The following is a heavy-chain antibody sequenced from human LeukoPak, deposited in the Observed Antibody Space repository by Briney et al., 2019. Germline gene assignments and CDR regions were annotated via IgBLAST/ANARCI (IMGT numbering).Heavy chain of an antibody. V-gene: IGHV1-46*01. D-gene: IGHD2-8*01. J-gene: IGHJ6*03. CDR3: ARTRAYCTNGVCSPKGYYMDV. Sequence: ASVKVSCKASGYTFTSYYMHWVRQAPGQGLEWMGIINPSGGSTSYAQKFQGRVTMTRDTSTSTVYMELSSLRSEDTAVYYCARTRAYCTNGVCSPKGYYMDVWGKGTTITVSS. CDR2: INPSGGST. CDR1: GYTFTSYY.